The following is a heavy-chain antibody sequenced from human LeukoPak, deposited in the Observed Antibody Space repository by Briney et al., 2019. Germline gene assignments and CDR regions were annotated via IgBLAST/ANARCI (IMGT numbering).Heavy chain of an antibody. CDR3: ARGKIGYYYGDYDGY. CDR2: ISTMSSTK. J-gene: IGHJ4*02. V-gene: IGHV3-48*02. D-gene: IGHD4-17*01. Sequence: PGGSLRLSCAASGFTFSSYDMSWVRQAPGKGLEWVSYISTMSSTKYYADSVKGRFTISRDNAKNSLYLQMNSLRDEDTAVYYCARGKIGYYYGDYDGYWGQGTLVTVSS. CDR1: GFTFSSYD.